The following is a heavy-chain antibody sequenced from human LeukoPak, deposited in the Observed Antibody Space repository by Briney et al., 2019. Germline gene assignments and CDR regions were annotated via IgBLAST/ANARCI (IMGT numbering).Heavy chain of an antibody. J-gene: IGHJ6*04. D-gene: IGHD3-10*02. CDR1: GFTFSSYE. CDR3: AELGITMIGGV. Sequence: QLVESGGGLVQPGGSLRLSCAASGFTFSSYEMNWVRQAPGKGLEWVSYISSSGSTIYYADSVKGRFTISRDNAKNTLYLQMNSLRAEDTAVYYCAELGITMIGGVWGKGTTVTISS. CDR2: ISSSGSTI. V-gene: IGHV3-48*03.